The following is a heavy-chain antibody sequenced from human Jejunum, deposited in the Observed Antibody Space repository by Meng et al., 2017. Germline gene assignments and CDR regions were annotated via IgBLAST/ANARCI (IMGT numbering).Heavy chain of an antibody. D-gene: IGHD1-1*01. CDR1: GDSVSSNTAT. Sequence: SETLSLTCAISGDSVSSNTATWSWIRQSPSRGLEWLGRTYYRSTWYDDYALSVKSRITINPDTSTNPFSLQLTSVTPEDTAVYYCARGVNTGSYVYWFDPWGQGTLVTVSS. J-gene: IGHJ5*02. CDR3: ARGVNTGSYVYWFDP. CDR2: TYYRSTWYD. V-gene: IGHV6-1*01.